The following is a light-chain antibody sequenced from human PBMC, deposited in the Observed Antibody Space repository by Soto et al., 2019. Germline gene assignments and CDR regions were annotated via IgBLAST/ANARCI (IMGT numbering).Light chain of an antibody. CDR3: QQSYSTPIT. CDR2: KAS. V-gene: IGKV1-5*03. J-gene: IGKJ5*01. CDR1: QTINRW. Sequence: DIQMTQSPSTLSASVGDRVTITCRASQTINRWLAWYQQKPGEVPKLLIYKASVLESGVPSRFSGSGSGTEFTLTISRLQPEDVATYYCQQSYSTPITFGQGTDWRL.